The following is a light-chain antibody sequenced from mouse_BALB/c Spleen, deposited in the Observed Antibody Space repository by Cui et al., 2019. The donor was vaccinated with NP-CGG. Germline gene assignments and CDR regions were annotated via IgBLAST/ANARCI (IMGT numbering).Light chain of an antibody. CDR1: TGAVTTRNY. V-gene: IGLV1*01. CDR3: ALWYSNHWV. Sequence: AVVTQDSALTTSPGDTVTFTCRSSTGAVTTRNYANWVQEKPDHLFTGLIGGTNNRAPGVPARFSGSLIGDKAARTITGAQTEDEAIYFCALWYSNHWVFGGGTKLTVL. J-gene: IGLJ1*01. CDR2: GTN.